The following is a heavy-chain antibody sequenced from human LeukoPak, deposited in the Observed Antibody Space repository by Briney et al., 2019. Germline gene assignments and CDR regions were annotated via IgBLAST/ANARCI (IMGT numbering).Heavy chain of an antibody. V-gene: IGHV4-4*09. J-gene: IGHJ4*02. CDR3: ARRIASAYALDS. CDR2: IYSSGIT. Sequence: SETLSLTCTVSGGSISGAYWSWIRQRPGKGLEWIGYIYSSGITNYNPSLKSRVTMSVDTSKNQFSLNLSSVTAADTAVYYCARRIASAYALDSWGQGTLVTVSS. D-gene: IGHD3-16*01. CDR1: GGSISGAY.